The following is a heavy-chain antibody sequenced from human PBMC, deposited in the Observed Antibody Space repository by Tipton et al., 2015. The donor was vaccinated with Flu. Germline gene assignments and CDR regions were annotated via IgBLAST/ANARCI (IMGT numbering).Heavy chain of an antibody. Sequence: TLSLTCTVSGGSVSNGDSYWSWIRQPPGKGLEWIGYIYYPGSTNYNPSLKSRVTISVDTSKNRFSLKLHSVTAADTAMYYCARDQGFGDGLAYDYYILDVWGQGTTVTVSS. V-gene: IGHV4-61*08. CDR3: ARDQGFGDGLAYDYYILDV. CDR1: GGSVSNGDSY. D-gene: IGHD3-10*01. J-gene: IGHJ6*02. CDR2: IYYPGST.